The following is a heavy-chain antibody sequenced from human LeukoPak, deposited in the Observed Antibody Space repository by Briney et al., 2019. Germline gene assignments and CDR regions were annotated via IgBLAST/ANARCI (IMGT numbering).Heavy chain of an antibody. CDR2: IKSKTDGGTT. J-gene: IGHJ4*02. Sequence: GGSLRLSCAASGFTFSNAWMSWVRQAPGKGLEWVGRIKSKTDGGTTDYAAPVKGRFTISRDDSKNTLYLQMNSLKTEDTAVYYCTTDRLYYDFWSGLRYWGQGTLVTVSS. D-gene: IGHD3-3*01. CDR3: TTDRLYYDFWSGLRY. CDR1: GFTFSNAW. V-gene: IGHV3-15*01.